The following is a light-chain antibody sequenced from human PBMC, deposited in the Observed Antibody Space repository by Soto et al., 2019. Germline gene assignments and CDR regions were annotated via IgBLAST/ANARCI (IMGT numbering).Light chain of an antibody. J-gene: IGLJ2*01. V-gene: IGLV1-51*01. CDR1: SSNIGNNY. CDR2: END. Sequence: QSVLTQPPSLSVALGQKVTISCSGSSSNIGNNYVSWYQQIPGTAPKLLIFENDKRPSGIPDRFSGSKSGTSATLGITGLQTGDEADYYCGTWDNSLRVFGGGTKLTVL. CDR3: GTWDNSLRV.